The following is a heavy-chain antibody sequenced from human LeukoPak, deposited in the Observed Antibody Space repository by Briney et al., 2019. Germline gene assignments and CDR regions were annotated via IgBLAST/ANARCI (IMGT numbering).Heavy chain of an antibody. Sequence: PSETLSLTCAVYGGSFSGYYWSWIRQPPGKGLEWIGEINHSGSTNYNPSLKSRVTISVDTSKNQFSLELSSVTAADTAVYYCARGPGDCSSTSCYADYYYYGMDVWGKGTTVTVSS. CDR2: INHSGST. J-gene: IGHJ6*04. CDR1: GGSFSGYY. D-gene: IGHD2-2*01. CDR3: ARGPGDCSSTSCYADYYYYGMDV. V-gene: IGHV4-34*01.